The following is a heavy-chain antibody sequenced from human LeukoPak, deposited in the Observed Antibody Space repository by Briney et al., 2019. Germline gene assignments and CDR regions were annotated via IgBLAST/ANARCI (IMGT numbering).Heavy chain of an antibody. CDR1: GGSISSYY. Sequence: PSETLSLTCTVSGGSISSYYWSWVRQPAGKGLEWIGHIYTSGSTNYNPSLKSRVTMSVDTSKNQFSLKMISVTAADTAVYCCARDAFILIGSFSIRFDPWGQGTLVTVSS. CDR2: IYTSGST. V-gene: IGHV4-4*07. CDR3: ARDAFILIGSFSIRFDP. J-gene: IGHJ5*02. D-gene: IGHD3-9*01.